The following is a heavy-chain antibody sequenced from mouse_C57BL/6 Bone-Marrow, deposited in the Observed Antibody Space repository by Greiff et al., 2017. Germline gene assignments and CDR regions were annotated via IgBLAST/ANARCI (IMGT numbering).Heavy chain of an antibody. CDR3: ARSDYYGSSHYYAMDY. D-gene: IGHD1-1*01. CDR1: GYTFTSYW. J-gene: IGHJ4*01. V-gene: IGHV1-53*01. CDR2: INPSNGGT. Sequence: VKLQQPGTELVKPGASVKLSCKASGYTFTSYWMHWVKQRPGQGLEWIGNINPSNGGTNYNEKFKSKATLTVDKSSSTAYMQLSSLTSEDSAVYYCARSDYYGSSHYYAMDYWGQGTSVTVSS.